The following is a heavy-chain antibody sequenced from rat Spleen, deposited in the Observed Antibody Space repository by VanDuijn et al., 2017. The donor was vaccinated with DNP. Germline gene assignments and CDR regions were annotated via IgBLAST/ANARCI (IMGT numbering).Heavy chain of an antibody. Sequence: EVQLVESGGGLVQPGNSLKLSCAASGFTFSDYAMAWVRQSPTKGLEWVATITYDGSSTYYGDSVKGRFTVSRDNTKSSLYLQMNSLKSEDTATYYCARLEQLRSYFDYWGQGVMVTVSS. CDR1: GFTFSDYA. J-gene: IGHJ2*01. CDR2: ITYDGSST. CDR3: ARLEQLRSYFDY. V-gene: IGHV5-17*01. D-gene: IGHD1-10*01.